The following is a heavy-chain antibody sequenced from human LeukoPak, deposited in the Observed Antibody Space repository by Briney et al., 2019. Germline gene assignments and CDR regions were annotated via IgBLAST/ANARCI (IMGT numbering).Heavy chain of an antibody. CDR1: GGSISRSSYY. CDR2: IYYRGST. CDR3: ARARHEYIYGYRPNELGHFFDY. J-gene: IGHJ4*02. D-gene: IGHD5-18*01. Sequence: SETLSLTCSVSGGSISRSSYYWGWIRQTPGMRLEWIGRIYYRGSTYYKSSLKSRVTISLDTSKNQFSLRLSSVTAADTAVYYCARARHEYIYGYRPNELGHFFDYWGQGTLVTVSS. V-gene: IGHV4-39*07.